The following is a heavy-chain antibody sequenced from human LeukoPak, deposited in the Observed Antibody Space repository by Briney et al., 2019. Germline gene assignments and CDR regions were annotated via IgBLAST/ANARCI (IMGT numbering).Heavy chain of an antibody. V-gene: IGHV4-38-2*02. Sequence: MASETLSLTCTVSGYSISSGYYWGWIRQPPGKGLEWIGSIYYSGSTYYNPSLKSRVTISVDTSKNQFSLKLSSVTAADTAVYYCARGGVVVSFWGQGTLVTVSS. CDR1: GYSISSGYY. D-gene: IGHD3-22*01. CDR2: IYYSGST. J-gene: IGHJ4*02. CDR3: ARGGVVVSF.